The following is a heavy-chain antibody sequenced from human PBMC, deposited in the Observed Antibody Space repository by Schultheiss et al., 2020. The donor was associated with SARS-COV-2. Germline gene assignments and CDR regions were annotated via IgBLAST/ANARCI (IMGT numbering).Heavy chain of an antibody. Sequence: LRLSCTVSGGSISSGGYYWSWIRQHPGKGLEWIGYIYYSGSTYYNPSLKSRVTISVDTSKNQFSLKLSSVTAADTAVYYCARGYSSGWGPTMDVWGQGTTVTVSS. CDR3: ARGYSSGWGPTMDV. D-gene: IGHD6-19*01. CDR1: GGSISSGGYY. CDR2: IYYSGST. V-gene: IGHV4-31*03. J-gene: IGHJ6*02.